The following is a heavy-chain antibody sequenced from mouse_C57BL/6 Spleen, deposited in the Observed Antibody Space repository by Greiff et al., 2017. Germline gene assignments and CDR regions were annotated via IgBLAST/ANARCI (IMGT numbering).Heavy chain of an antibody. CDR2: IYPRSGNT. Sequence: QVQLQQSGAELARPGASVKLSCKASGYTFTSYGISWVKQRTGQGLEWIGEIYPRSGNTYYNEKFKGKATLTADKSSSTAYMELRSLTSEDSAVYFCARVNYSNYVEWLDYWGQGTSVTVSS. V-gene: IGHV1-81*01. CDR1: GYTFTSYG. CDR3: ARVNYSNYVEWLDY. J-gene: IGHJ4*01. D-gene: IGHD2-5*01.